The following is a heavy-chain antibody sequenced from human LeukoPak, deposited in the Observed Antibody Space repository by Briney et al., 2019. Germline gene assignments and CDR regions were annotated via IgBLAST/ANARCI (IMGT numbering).Heavy chain of an antibody. Sequence: SETLSLTCAVSGYSISRGYYWSWIRQPPGKGLEWIGYISYSGTTNYNPSLRSRVTISRDTSKNQFSLKLSSVTAADSAVYFCARHTYYYDSSGLYYYYYMDVWGKGTTVTVSS. CDR1: GYSISRGYY. CDR2: ISYSGTT. CDR3: ARHTYYYDSSGLYYYYYMDV. J-gene: IGHJ6*03. V-gene: IGHV4-61*01. D-gene: IGHD3-22*01.